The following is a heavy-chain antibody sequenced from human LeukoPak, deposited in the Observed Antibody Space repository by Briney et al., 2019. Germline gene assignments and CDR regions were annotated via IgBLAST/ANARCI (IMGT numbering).Heavy chain of an antibody. D-gene: IGHD4-17*01. CDR2: MSFSSYS. Sequence: SETLSLTCTVSGGSVSSDYWTWVRQALGKGLEYIGYMSFSSYSDSNPSLRSRVTLSVDTSKNQVSLRLSSVTAADTAIYYCMRDSLKSDYGMYYYADVWGTGTTVTVSS. CDR3: MRDSLKSDYGMYYYADV. V-gene: IGHV4-59*02. CDR1: GGSVSSDY. J-gene: IGHJ6*03.